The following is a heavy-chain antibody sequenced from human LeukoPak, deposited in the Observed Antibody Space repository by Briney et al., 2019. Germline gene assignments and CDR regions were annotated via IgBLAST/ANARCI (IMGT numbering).Heavy chain of an antibody. CDR2: IYYSGST. Sequence: SETLSLTCTVSGGSISSYYWSWIRQPPGEGLEWIGYIYYSGSTNYNPSLKSRVTISVDTSKNQFSLKLSSVTAADTAVYYCARGYSSSWYIYYFQHWGQGTLVTVSS. D-gene: IGHD6-13*01. CDR3: ARGYSSSWYIYYFQH. V-gene: IGHV4-59*01. CDR1: GGSISSYY. J-gene: IGHJ1*01.